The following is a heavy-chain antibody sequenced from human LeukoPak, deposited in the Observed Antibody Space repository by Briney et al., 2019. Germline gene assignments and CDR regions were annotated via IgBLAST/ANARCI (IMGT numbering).Heavy chain of an antibody. J-gene: IGHJ4*02. Sequence: SETLSLTCTVSGGSISSYYWSWIRQPPGKGLEWIGYIYYSGCTNYNPSLKSRVTISVDTSKNQFSLKLSSVTAADTAVYYCASRNYDYWGQGTLVTVSS. CDR2: IYYSGCT. V-gene: IGHV4-59*01. D-gene: IGHD3-3*01. CDR3: ASRNYDY. CDR1: GGSISSYY.